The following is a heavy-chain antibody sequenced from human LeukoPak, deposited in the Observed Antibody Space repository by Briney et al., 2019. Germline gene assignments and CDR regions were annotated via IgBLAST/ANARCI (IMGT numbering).Heavy chain of an antibody. CDR3: ANSLADGSGSNRY. V-gene: IGHV3-30*18. CDR1: GFTFSSYG. D-gene: IGHD3-10*01. CDR2: ISYDGSNK. J-gene: IGHJ4*02. Sequence: PGGSLRLSCAASGFTFSSYGMHWVRQAPGKGLEWVAVISYDGSNKYYADSVKGRFTISRDNSKNTLYLQMSSLRAEDTAVYYCANSLADGSGSNRYWGQGTLVTVSS.